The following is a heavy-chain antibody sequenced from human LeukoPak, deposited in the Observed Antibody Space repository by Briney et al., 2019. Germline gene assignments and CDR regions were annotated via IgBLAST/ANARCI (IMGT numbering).Heavy chain of an antibody. Sequence: ASETLSLTCTVSGGSISSGGYYWSWIRQHPGKGLEWIGYIYYSGSTYYNPSLKSRVTISADTSKNQFSLKLSSVTATDTAVYYCASSVDTATGDAFDIWGQGTMVTVSS. J-gene: IGHJ3*02. CDR3: ASSVDTATGDAFDI. CDR2: IYYSGST. D-gene: IGHD5-18*01. CDR1: GGSISSGGYY. V-gene: IGHV4-31*03.